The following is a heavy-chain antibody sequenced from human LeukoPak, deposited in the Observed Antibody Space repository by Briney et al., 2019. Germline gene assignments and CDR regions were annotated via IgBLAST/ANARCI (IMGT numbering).Heavy chain of an antibody. Sequence: SSETLSLTCAVYGGSFSGYYWSWIRQPPGKGLEWIGYIYYSGSTNYNPSLKSRVTISVDTSKNQFSLKLSSVTAADTAVYYCARGYSSWYFSVDYWGQGTLVTVSS. V-gene: IGHV4-59*01. CDR2: IYYSGST. CDR3: ARGYSSWYFSVDY. CDR1: GGSFSGYY. J-gene: IGHJ4*02. D-gene: IGHD6-13*01.